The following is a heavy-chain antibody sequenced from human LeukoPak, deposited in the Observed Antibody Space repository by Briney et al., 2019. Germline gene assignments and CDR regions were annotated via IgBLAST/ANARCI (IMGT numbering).Heavy chain of an antibody. CDR3: ARGVNDSCGYYRTPQGFRWFDP. D-gene: IGHD3-22*01. CDR2: IMQEGIEK. V-gene: IGHV3-7*01. Sequence: RGSLRLSCAASGLTFSSYWMSWVRQAPGKGLGWVGNIMQEGIEKYYVDALKGRFTISRDNAKNSPYLQTNSMRAEETAVYYCARGVNDSCGYYRTPQGFRWFDPWGQGTLVTVSS. CDR1: GLTFSSYW. J-gene: IGHJ5*02.